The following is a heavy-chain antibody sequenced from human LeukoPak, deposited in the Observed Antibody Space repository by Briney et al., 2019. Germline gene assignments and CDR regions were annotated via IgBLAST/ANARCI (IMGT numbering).Heavy chain of an antibody. CDR3: ARGTYIDY. V-gene: IGHV3-48*02. CDR1: GFTFSSYS. CDR2: ISSSSNTI. J-gene: IGHJ4*02. Sequence: PGGSLRLSFEASGFTFSSYSMNWVRQAPGKGLEWVSYISSSSNTIYYADSVKGRFTISRDNAKNSLYLQVNSLRDEDTAVYYCARGTYIDYWGQGTLVTVSS.